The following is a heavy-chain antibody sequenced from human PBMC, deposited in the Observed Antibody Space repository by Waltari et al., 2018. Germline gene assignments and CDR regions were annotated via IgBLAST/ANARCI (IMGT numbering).Heavy chain of an antibody. D-gene: IGHD1-20*01. CDR1: STSFIHPA. J-gene: IGHJ4*02. CDR2: ISVSDAT. Sequence: EVQLLESGGDLVRPGGSLRLPCPVSSTSFIHPAITWVRLAPGTGLGWVSGISVSDATYYADSVKGRFTISRDTSKNTVFLQMNGLRAEDTAVYYCATPFYNWDDPLHSWGQGTLVTVSS. V-gene: IGHV3-23*01. CDR3: ATPFYNWDDPLHS.